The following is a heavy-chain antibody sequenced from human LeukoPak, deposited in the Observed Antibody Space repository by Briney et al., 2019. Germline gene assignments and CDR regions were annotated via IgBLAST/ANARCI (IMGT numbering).Heavy chain of an antibody. CDR1: GYTFTSYY. D-gene: IGHD6-13*01. Sequence: ASVKVSCKASGYTFTSYYMHWVRQAPGQGLEWMGIINPSGGSTSYAQKFQGRVTMTRDTSTSTVYMELSSLRSEDTAVYYCAREQQVGIAAAGTGHFQHWGQGTLVTVSS. V-gene: IGHV1-46*01. J-gene: IGHJ1*01. CDR3: AREQQVGIAAAGTGHFQH. CDR2: INPSGGST.